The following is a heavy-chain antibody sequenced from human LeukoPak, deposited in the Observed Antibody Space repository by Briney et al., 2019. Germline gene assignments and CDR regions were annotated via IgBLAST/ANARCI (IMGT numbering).Heavy chain of an antibody. J-gene: IGHJ4*02. CDR2: IKQDGSEK. Sequence: QAGGSLRLSCVASGFTFSNYWMSWVRQAPGKGLEWVANIKQDGSEKYYVDSVKGRFTISRDNAKNSLYLQMNSLRAEDTAVYYCANLVRATDYWGQGTLVTVSS. V-gene: IGHV3-7*01. D-gene: IGHD1-26*01. CDR1: GFTFSNYW. CDR3: ANLVRATDY.